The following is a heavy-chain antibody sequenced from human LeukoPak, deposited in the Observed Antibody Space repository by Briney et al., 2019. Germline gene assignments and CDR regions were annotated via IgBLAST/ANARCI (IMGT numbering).Heavy chain of an antibody. CDR3: AKDWSYSSSWYYFDY. CDR1: GFTFSSYG. J-gene: IGHJ4*02. Sequence: GGSLRLSCAASGFTFSSYGMHWVRQGPGKGREWVAFIRYDGSNKYYADSVKGRFTISRDNSKNTLYLQMNSLRAEDTAVYYCAKDWSYSSSWYYFDYWGQGTLVTVSS. V-gene: IGHV3-30*02. D-gene: IGHD6-13*01. CDR2: IRYDGSNK.